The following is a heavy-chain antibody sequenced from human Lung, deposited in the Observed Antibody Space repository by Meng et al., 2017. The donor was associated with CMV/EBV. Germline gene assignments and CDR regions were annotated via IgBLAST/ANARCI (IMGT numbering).Heavy chain of an antibody. Sequence: GGSXRLSCTASRLTFSNAWMSGVRQAPGKGLEWVAFIRYDGSNKYYADSVKGRFTISRDNSKNTLYLQMNSLRAEDTAVYYCAKDGLEDVWGQGNTVTVSS. J-gene: IGHJ6*02. CDR2: IRYDGSNK. V-gene: IGHV3-30*02. D-gene: IGHD3-3*01. CDR3: AKDGLEDV. CDR1: RLTFSNAW.